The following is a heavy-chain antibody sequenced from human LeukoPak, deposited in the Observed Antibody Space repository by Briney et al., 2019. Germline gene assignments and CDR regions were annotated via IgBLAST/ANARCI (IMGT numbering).Heavy chain of an antibody. J-gene: IGHJ4*02. D-gene: IGHD3-10*01. CDR1: GFTFSSYS. CDR3: ARDHPGHYYSSGRPYYFDY. CDR2: ISSSSSYI. V-gene: IGHV3-21*01. Sequence: GGSLRLSCAASGFTFSSYSMNWVRQAPGKGLEWVSSISSSSSYIYYADSVKGRFTISRDNAKNSLYLQMNSLRAEDTAVYYCARDHPGHYYSSGRPYYFDYWGQGTLVTVSS.